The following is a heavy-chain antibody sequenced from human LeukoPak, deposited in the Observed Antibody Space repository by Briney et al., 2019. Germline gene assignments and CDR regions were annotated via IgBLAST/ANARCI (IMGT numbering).Heavy chain of an antibody. CDR2: IRYDGSNK. CDR1: GFTFSSYG. D-gene: IGHD3-10*01. CDR3: AKDEDALWLGGEPDY. Sequence: GGSLRLSCAASGFTFSSYGMHWVRQAPGKGLEWVAFIRYDGSNKYYADSVKGRFTISRDNSKNTLYLQMNSLRAEDTAVYYCAKDEDALWLGGEPDYWGQGTLVTVSS. V-gene: IGHV3-30*02. J-gene: IGHJ4*02.